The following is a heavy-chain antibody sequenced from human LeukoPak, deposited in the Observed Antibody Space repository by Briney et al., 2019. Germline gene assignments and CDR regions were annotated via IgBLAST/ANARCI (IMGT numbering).Heavy chain of an antibody. CDR2: ISAYNGNT. J-gene: IGHJ4*02. CDR1: GYTFTSYG. Sequence: ASVKVSCKASGYTFTSYGISWVRQAPGQGPEWMGWISAYNGNTNYAQKLQGRVTMTTDTSTSTAYMELRSLRSDDTAVYYCARDSGPHYSSSWRDLDYWGQGTLVTVSS. CDR3: ARDSGPHYSSSWRDLDY. D-gene: IGHD6-13*01. V-gene: IGHV1-18*01.